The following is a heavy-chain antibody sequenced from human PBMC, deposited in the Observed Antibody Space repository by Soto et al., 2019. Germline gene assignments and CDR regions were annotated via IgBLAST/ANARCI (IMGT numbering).Heavy chain of an antibody. V-gene: IGHV4-4*02. CDR2: IYHSGST. CDR3: ARDVYYMVRGAYYYYGMDV. CDR1: GGSISSSNW. D-gene: IGHD3-10*01. Sequence: NPSETLSLTCAVSGGSISSSNWWSWVRQPPGKGLEWIGEIYHSGSTNYNPSLKSRVTISVDKSKNQFSLKLSSVTAADTAVYYCARDVYYMVRGAYYYYGMDVWGQGTTVTVSS. J-gene: IGHJ6*02.